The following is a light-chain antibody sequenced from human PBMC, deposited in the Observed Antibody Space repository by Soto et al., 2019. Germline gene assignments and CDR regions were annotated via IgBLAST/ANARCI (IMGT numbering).Light chain of an antibody. CDR2: RAS. CDR3: QQYNNWPSYT. V-gene: IGKV3-20*01. Sequence: EIVLTQSPGTLSLSPGERATLSCRASQSVSSNYLAWYQQKPGQAPKVLIYRASSRATGIPDRFSGSGSGTDFTLTISRLEPEDFAVYYCQQYNNWPSYTFGQGTKLEIK. J-gene: IGKJ2*01. CDR1: QSVSSNY.